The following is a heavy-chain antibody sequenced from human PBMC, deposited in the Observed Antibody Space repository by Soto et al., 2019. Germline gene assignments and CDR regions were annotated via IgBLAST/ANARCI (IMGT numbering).Heavy chain of an antibody. D-gene: IGHD4-17*01. Sequence: SETLSLTCTVSGDSIGSYYWNWIRQPPGKGLEWIGYVSFRGSTSYNPSLKSRVSISVDTSKNQFSLRLSSVTAADTAVYYCARDYGDYSFFFDYWGQGALVTVSS. CDR3: ARDYGDYSFFFDY. V-gene: IGHV4-59*01. J-gene: IGHJ4*02. CDR1: GDSIGSYY. CDR2: VSFRGST.